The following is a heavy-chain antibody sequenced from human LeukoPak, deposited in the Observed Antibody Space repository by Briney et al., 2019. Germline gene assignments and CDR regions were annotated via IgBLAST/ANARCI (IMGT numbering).Heavy chain of an antibody. CDR1: GDSISTYY. D-gene: IGHD3-10*01. Sequence: SETLSLTCIVSGDSISTYYWTWIRQPPGKGLEWIGETNHSGSTNYNPSLKSRVTISVDTSKNQFSLKLSSVTAADTAVYYCARSYYGSGSYSPFDYWGQGTLVTVSS. CDR2: TNHSGST. J-gene: IGHJ4*02. V-gene: IGHV4-34*01. CDR3: ARSYYGSGSYSPFDY.